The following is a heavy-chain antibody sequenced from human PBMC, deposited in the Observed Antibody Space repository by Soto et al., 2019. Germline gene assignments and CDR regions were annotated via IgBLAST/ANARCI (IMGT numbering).Heavy chain of an antibody. Sequence: QVQLQQSGPGLVKPSETLSLTCTVSGGSISTYYWSWIRQPPGKGLEWIGYIYYGGSANHNPSLESRVTISLDRSKKQFSLRLNSVTAADTAVYYCSRGGHCTDGVCSALDYWGQGTLVTVSS. CDR2: IYYGGSA. J-gene: IGHJ4*02. CDR3: SRGGHCTDGVCSALDY. V-gene: IGHV4-59*08. CDR1: GGSISTYY. D-gene: IGHD2-8*01.